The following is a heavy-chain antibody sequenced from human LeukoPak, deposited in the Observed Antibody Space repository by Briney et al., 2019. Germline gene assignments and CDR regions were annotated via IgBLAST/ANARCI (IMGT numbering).Heavy chain of an antibody. Sequence: GGSLRLSCAASGFTFSSYEMNWVRQAPGKGLEWVAHISSGGNVEYYLDPVRGRFTMSRDNAKSLLFLQMNSLRAEDTAVYYCARDTLNGPFVISLDYWGQGALVTVSS. J-gene: IGHJ4*02. D-gene: IGHD3-9*01. CDR2: ISSGGNVE. V-gene: IGHV3-48*03. CDR3: ARDTLNGPFVISLDY. CDR1: GFTFSSYE.